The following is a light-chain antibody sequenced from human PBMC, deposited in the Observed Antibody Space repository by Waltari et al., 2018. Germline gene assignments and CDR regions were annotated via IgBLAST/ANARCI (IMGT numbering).Light chain of an antibody. Sequence: QSALTQPASVSGSPGQSITISCTGTISDVGGVNSVSGYQVHPGQAPRVMIYDVINRPSGVSDRFSASKSGNTASLTISGLQAEDEGDYYCSSQSTNSVVLFGGGTKLTVL. J-gene: IGLJ3*02. V-gene: IGLV2-14*03. CDR3: SSQSTNSVVL. CDR2: DVI. CDR1: ISDVGGVNS.